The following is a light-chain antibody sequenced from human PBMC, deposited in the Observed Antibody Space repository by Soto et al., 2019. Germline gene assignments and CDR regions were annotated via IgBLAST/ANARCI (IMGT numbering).Light chain of an antibody. V-gene: IGLV2-14*01. CDR2: EVS. J-gene: IGLJ2*01. CDR1: SSDVGGYNY. Sequence: QSALTQPASVSGSPGQSITISCTGTSSDVGGYNYVTWYQQHPGKAPKLMIYEVSNRPSGVSNRFSGSKSGNTASLTISGLQAEDESDYYCSSYTSSRIVVFGGGTKLTV. CDR3: SSYTSSRIVV.